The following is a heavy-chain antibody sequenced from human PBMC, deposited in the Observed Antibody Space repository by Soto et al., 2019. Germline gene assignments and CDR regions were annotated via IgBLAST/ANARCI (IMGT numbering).Heavy chain of an antibody. D-gene: IGHD3-10*01. V-gene: IGHV3-15*07. CDR3: XXXXGPSGSSYYGLEV. Sequence: QLVESGGGLVTPGKSVTLSCVGSGFDFTAAWMHWVRQAPGTGLEWVGRIKSRGSGGTTDYSAPVRGRFTISRDDSXDTXXXXXXXLXXXXXXXXXXXXXXGPSGSSYYGLEVWGQGSTVTVTS. J-gene: IGHJ6*01. CDR2: IKSRGSGGTT. CDR1: GFDFTAAW.